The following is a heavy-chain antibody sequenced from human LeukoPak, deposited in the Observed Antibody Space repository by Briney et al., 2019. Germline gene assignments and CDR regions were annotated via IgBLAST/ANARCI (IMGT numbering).Heavy chain of an antibody. CDR1: ESTFSTYA. Sequence: QAGGSLRLSCAASESTFSTYAMSWVRQAPGKGPEWVSAISGSGGSTYYADSVKGRFTISRDTSKNTLYLQMNGLRAEDTAVYYCAKEEGGHSSGWEYYYYGMDVWGQGTTVTVSS. CDR2: ISGSGGST. CDR3: AKEEGGHSSGWEYYYYGMDV. V-gene: IGHV3-23*01. D-gene: IGHD6-19*01. J-gene: IGHJ6*02.